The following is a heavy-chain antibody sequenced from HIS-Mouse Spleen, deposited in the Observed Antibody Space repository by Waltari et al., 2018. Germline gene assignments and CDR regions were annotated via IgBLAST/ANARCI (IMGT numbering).Heavy chain of an antibody. CDR2: IWYDGSNK. V-gene: IGHV3-33*01. D-gene: IGHD2-21*01. J-gene: IGHJ4*02. CDR1: GFTFRSYG. Sequence: QVQLVESGGGVVQPGRSLRLSCAASGFTFRSYGMHWVRQAPGKGLEWVAVIWYDGSNKYYADSVKGRFTISRDNSKNTLYLQMNSLRAEDTAVYYCARDLTNANGGEYYFDYWGQGTLVTVSS. CDR3: ARDLTNANGGEYYFDY.